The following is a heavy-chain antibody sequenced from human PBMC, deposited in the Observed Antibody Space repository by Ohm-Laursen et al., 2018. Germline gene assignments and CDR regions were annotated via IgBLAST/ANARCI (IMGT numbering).Heavy chain of an antibody. D-gene: IGHD6-19*01. V-gene: IGHV3-11*04. CDR1: GFTFSDFY. Sequence: SLRLSCAASGFTFSDFYMGWIRQAPGKGLEWVSYINSGGDNIYHADSVKGRFTISRDNAKNSLYLQMNSLRAEDTAVYYCARLLQWLDDVDYWGQGTLVTVSS. CDR2: INSGGDNI. CDR3: ARLLQWLDDVDY. J-gene: IGHJ4*02.